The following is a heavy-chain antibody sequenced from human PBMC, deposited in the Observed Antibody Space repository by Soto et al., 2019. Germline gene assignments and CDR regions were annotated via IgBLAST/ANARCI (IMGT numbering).Heavy chain of an antibody. D-gene: IGHD6-13*01. CDR3: ARAGIAAAETYYYGMDV. V-gene: IGHV3-21*01. J-gene: IGHJ6*02. CDR1: EFTFSSYS. Sequence: PGGSLRLSSAASEFTFSSYSMNWVRQAPGKGLEWVSSISSSSSYIYYADSVKGRFTISRDNAKNSLYLQMNSLRAEDTAVYYCARAGIAAAETYYYGMDVWGQGTTVTVSS. CDR2: ISSSSSYI.